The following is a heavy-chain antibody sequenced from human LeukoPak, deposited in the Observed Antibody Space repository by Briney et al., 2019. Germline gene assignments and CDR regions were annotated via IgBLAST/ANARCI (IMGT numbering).Heavy chain of an antibody. V-gene: IGHV4-38-2*02. J-gene: IGHJ4*02. CDR3: ARAGSGYPLYYFDY. CDR1: GYSISRGYY. Sequence: SETLSLTCTVSGYSISRGYYWGWIRQPPGQGLESIGSIYHSGSTNYNPSLKSRVTISLDTSKNQFSLKLSSVTAADTAVYYCARAGSGYPLYYFDYWGRGTLVTVSS. D-gene: IGHD3-3*01. CDR2: IYHSGST.